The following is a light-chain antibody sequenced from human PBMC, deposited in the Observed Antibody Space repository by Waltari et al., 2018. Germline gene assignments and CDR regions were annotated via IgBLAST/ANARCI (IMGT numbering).Light chain of an antibody. J-gene: IGLJ2*01. CDR3: TSYGGVNVLGVL. V-gene: IGLV2-8*01. CDR1: NSDVGTYNY. CDR2: GVT. Sequence: QSALTQPPSASGSPGQSVTISCAGTNSDVGTYNYVSWYQHHPGKAPKLLIYGVTERLPGVPDRCSGSKSGTTASLTVSGLQADDEADYYCTSYGGVNVLGVLFGGGTKLTVL.